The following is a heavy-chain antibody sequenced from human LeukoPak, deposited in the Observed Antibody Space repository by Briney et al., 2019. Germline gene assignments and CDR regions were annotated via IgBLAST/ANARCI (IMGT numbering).Heavy chain of an antibody. J-gene: IGHJ4*02. V-gene: IGHV4-4*07. Sequence: SSETLSLTCTVSGGSSSIYYWSWIRQPAGKGLEWIGRIYTSGSTNYNPSLKSRVTMSVDTSKNQFSLNLNSVTAADTAVYYCARGPTTVTRAFDYWGQGTLVTVSS. D-gene: IGHD4-17*01. CDR2: IYTSGST. CDR1: GGSSSIYY. CDR3: ARGPTTVTRAFDY.